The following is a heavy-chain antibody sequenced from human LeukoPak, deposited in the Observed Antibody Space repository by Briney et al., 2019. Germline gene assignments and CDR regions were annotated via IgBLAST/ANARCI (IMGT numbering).Heavy chain of an antibody. CDR1: GFTFSTYE. CDR3: ARRGLYFDY. V-gene: IGHV3-48*03. D-gene: IGHD3-10*01. J-gene: IGHJ4*02. Sequence: PGGSLRLSCAASGFTFSTYEMNWVRQAPGKGLEWVSYISSSGSTIYYADSVKGRFTISRDNAKNSLYLQMNGQRVEDTAVYYCARRGLYFDYWGQGTLVTVSS. CDR2: ISSSGSTI.